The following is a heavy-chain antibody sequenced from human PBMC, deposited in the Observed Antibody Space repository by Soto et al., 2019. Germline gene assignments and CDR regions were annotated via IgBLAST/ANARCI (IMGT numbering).Heavy chain of an antibody. D-gene: IGHD3-22*01. CDR3: ATVQNYYYDSSGYYLDY. CDR1: GYTLTELS. V-gene: IGHV1-24*01. J-gene: IGHJ4*02. Sequence: ASVKVSCKVSGYTLTELSMHWVRQAPGKGLGWMGGFDPEDGETIYAQKFQGRVTMTEDTSTDTAYMELSSLRSEDTAVYYCATVQNYYYDSSGYYLDYWGQGTLVTVYS. CDR2: FDPEDGET.